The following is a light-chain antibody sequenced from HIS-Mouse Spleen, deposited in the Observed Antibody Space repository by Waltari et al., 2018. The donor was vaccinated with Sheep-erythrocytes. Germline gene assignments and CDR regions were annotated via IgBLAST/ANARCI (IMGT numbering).Light chain of an antibody. CDR2: EGS. CDR3: CSYAGSSTPWV. J-gene: IGLJ3*02. CDR1: SSDVGSYNL. V-gene: IGLV2-23*01. Sequence: QSALTQPASVSGSPGQSITISCTGTSSDVGSYNLVSWYQQHPGNAPKLMIYEGSKRPSVVSNRCSGSKSGNTASLTISGLQAEDEADYYCCSYAGSSTPWVFGGGTKLTVL.